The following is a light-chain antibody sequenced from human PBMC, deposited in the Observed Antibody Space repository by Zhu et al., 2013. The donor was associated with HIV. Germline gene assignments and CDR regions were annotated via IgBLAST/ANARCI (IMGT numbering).Light chain of an antibody. J-gene: IGKJ2*03. Sequence: DIQMTQSPSSLSASVGDRVTITCQASQDINNYLNWYQQKPGKAPKLLIYDASNLETGVPSRFSGSGSGTDFTFTISSLQPEDVATYYCQQYDTLPYSFGQGTKLEIK. CDR3: QQYDTLPYS. V-gene: IGKV1-33*01. CDR1: QDINNY. CDR2: DAS.